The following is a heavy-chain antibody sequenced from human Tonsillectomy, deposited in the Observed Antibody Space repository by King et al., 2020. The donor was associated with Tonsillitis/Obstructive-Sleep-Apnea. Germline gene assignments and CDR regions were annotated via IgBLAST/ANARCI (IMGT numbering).Heavy chain of an antibody. CDR3: ARYGLTGVPMGHSYYYYMDV. J-gene: IGHJ6*03. V-gene: IGHV5-10-1*01. Sequence: GQLVQSGAEVKKPGESLRISCKGSGYSFTSYWISWVRQRPGKGLEGMWRIDPSDSYTNYSPSFQGHVTISAAKSISTAYLQWSSLKASDTAMYYCARYGLTGVPMGHSYYYYMDVWGKGTTVTVSS. CDR2: IDPSDSYT. D-gene: IGHD7-27*01. CDR1: GYSFTSYW.